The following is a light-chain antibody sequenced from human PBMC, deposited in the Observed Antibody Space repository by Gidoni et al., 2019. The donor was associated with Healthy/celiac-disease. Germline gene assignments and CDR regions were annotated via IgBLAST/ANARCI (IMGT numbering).Light chain of an antibody. CDR1: QCLLHSNGYNY. Sequence: DIVMTQYPLSLPVTPGEPASISCRSSQCLLHSNGYNYLDWYLQKPGQSPQLLIYLGSNRASGVPDRFSGSGSGTDFTLKISRVEAEDVGVYYCMQSLQTPRSFGQGTKVEIK. CDR3: MQSLQTPRS. J-gene: IGKJ1*01. CDR2: LGS. V-gene: IGKV2-28*01.